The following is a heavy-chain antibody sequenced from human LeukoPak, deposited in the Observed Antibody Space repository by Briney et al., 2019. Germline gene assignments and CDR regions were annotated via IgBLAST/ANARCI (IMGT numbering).Heavy chain of an antibody. J-gene: IGHJ1*01. CDR1: GYTFTSYY. CDR2: INPSVGST. Sequence: ASVKVSCKASGYTFTSYYMHWVRQAPGQGLELMGIINPSVGSTSYAQKFQGRVTMTRDTSTSTVYMELSSLRSEDTAVYYCARARGTSSWDTGVFQHWGQGTLVAVSS. D-gene: IGHD6-13*01. CDR3: ARARGTSSWDTGVFQH. V-gene: IGHV1-46*01.